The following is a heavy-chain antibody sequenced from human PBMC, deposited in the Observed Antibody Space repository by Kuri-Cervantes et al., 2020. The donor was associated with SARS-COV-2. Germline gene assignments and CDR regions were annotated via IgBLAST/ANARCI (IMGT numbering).Heavy chain of an antibody. CDR3: ARANIVVVPAALGAIIYYYYYIDV. V-gene: IGHV4-59*01. CDR2: ISTSGST. D-gene: IGHD2-2*01. Sequence: SETLSLTCTVSGASISSYYWGWIRQPPGKRLEWVGQISTSGSTSYNSSLESRVTISADTSKSQLSLKLRSVTAADTAVYYCARANIVVVPAALGAIIYYYYYIDVWGKGTTVTVSS. J-gene: IGHJ6*03. CDR1: GASISSYY.